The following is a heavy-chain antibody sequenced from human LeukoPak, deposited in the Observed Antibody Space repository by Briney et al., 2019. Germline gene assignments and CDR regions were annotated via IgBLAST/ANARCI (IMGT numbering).Heavy chain of an antibody. J-gene: IGHJ6*02. CDR3: AGSLSIAARRGMDV. CDR2: ISSSGSTI. D-gene: IGHD6-6*01. Sequence: PGGSLRLSCAASGFTFSSYEMNWVRQTPGKGLEWVSYISSSGSTIYYADSVKGRFTSSRDNAKNSLYLQMNSLRAEDTAVYYCAGSLSIAARRGMDVWGQGTTVTVSS. CDR1: GFTFSSYE. V-gene: IGHV3-48*03.